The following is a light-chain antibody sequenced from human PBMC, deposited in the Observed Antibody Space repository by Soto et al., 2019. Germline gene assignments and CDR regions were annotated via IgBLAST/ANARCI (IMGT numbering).Light chain of an antibody. CDR2: DAS. CDR3: CSYAGSGTVV. Sequence: QSALTQPASVSGSPGQSITISCTGSSSDIGYYNLVSWYQHHPGKAPKVIIYDASKRPSGISYRFSGSKSGNRASLTISGLQAEDEARYYCCSYAGSGTVVFGGGTKVTVL. V-gene: IGLV2-23*01. CDR1: SSDIGYYNL. J-gene: IGLJ3*02.